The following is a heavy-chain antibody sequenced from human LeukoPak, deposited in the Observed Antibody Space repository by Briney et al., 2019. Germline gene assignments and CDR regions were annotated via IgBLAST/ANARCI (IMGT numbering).Heavy chain of an antibody. V-gene: IGHV3-30-3*02. CDR1: GFTFSSYA. D-gene: IGHD6-19*01. CDR2: ISYDGSNK. CDR3: AKSKRIAVAGTPIGY. Sequence: GGSLRLSCAASGFTFSSYAMHWVRQAPGKGLEWVAVISYDGSNKYYADSVKGRFTISRDNSKNTLYLQMNSLRAEDTAVYYCAKSKRIAVAGTPIGYWGQGTLVTVSS. J-gene: IGHJ4*02.